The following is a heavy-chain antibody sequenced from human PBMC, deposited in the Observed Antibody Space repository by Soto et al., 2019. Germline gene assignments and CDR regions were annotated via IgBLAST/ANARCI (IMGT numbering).Heavy chain of an antibody. CDR1: GFTFSSYS. D-gene: IGHD3-10*01. CDR3: AVIILGVTDY. V-gene: IGHV3-21*01. Sequence: EVQLVESGGGLVKPGGSLRLSCAASGFTFSSYSMNWVRQAPGKGLEWVSSISSSSSYIYYADSVKGRFTISRDNAKNSLYLQMNSLRAEDTSVYSCAVIILGVTDYWGQGTLVTVSS. J-gene: IGHJ4*02. CDR2: ISSSSSYI.